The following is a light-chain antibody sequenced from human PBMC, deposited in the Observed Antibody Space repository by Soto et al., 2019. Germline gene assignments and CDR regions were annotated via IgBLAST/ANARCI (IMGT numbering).Light chain of an antibody. CDR3: QQYVYLPLT. V-gene: IGKV1-33*01. Sequence: DIQMTQSPSSLSASVGDRVTITCQASQDIINYLNWYQQKPGKAPKLLIYEASTLETGVPPRFSGGGSGAHFTFTISSLQPEDFATYYCQQYVYLPLTFGGGTKVDIK. J-gene: IGKJ4*01. CDR1: QDIINY. CDR2: EAS.